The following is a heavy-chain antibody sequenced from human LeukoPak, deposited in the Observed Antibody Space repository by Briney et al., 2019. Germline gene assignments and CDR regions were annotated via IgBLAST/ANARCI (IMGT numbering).Heavy chain of an antibody. D-gene: IGHD2-2*01. J-gene: IGHJ4*02. CDR2: INPSGGST. CDR1: GYTFTSYY. Sequence: ASVKVSCKASGYTFTSYYMHWVRQAPGQGLEWMGIINPSGGSTSYAQKFQGRVTMTRDTSTSTVYMELSSLRSEDTAVYYCAKFPGGPAAIGYWGQGTLVTVSS. CDR3: AKFPGGPAAIGY. V-gene: IGHV1-46*01.